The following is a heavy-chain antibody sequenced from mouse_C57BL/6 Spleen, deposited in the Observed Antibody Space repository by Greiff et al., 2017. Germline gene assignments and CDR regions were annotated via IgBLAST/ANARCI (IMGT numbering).Heavy chain of an antibody. CDR1: GYTFTSYW. CDR2: IYPSDSET. CDR3: ARHGSSYEAMDY. Sequence: QVQLQQPGAELVRPGSSVKLSCKASGYTFTSYWMDWVKQRPGQGLEWIGNIYPSDSETHYNQKFKDKATLTVDKSSSTAYMQLSSLTSEDSAVYYCARHGSSYEAMDYWGQGTSVTVSA. J-gene: IGHJ4*01. V-gene: IGHV1-61*01. D-gene: IGHD1-1*01.